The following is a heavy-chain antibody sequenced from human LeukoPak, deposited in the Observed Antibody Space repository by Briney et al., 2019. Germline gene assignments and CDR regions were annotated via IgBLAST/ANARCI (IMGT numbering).Heavy chain of an antibody. V-gene: IGHV1-8*01. Sequence: SVKVSCKASGYTFSTYDINWVRQATGQGLEWMGWMNPNSGNTGYAQKFQGRVTMTMNTSISTAYMELSSLRSEDTAVYYCARKAIVAAGINWFDPWGQGTLVTVSS. CDR2: MNPNSGNT. J-gene: IGHJ5*02. D-gene: IGHD6-13*01. CDR3: ARKAIVAAGINWFDP. CDR1: GYTFSTYD.